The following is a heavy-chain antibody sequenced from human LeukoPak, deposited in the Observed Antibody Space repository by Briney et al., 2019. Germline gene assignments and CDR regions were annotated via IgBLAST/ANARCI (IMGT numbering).Heavy chain of an antibody. CDR3: ARGRYYDILTGYYLIGANWFDP. D-gene: IGHD3-9*01. Sequence: EASVKVSCKASGYTFTGYYMHWVRQAPGQGLEWMGWINPNSGGTNYAQKFQGRVTMTRDTSTSTAYMELSRLRSDDTAVYYCARGRYYDILTGYYLIGANWFDPWGQGTLVTVSS. J-gene: IGHJ5*02. CDR2: INPNSGGT. CDR1: GYTFTGYY. V-gene: IGHV1-2*02.